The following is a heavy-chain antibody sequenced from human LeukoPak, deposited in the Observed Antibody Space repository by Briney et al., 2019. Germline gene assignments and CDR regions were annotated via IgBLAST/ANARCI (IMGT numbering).Heavy chain of an antibody. CDR2: IWYDGSNK. CDR1: GFTFSSYG. CDR3: ASLGDSSSWYPDDAFDI. Sequence: GGSLRLSCAASGFTFSSYGMHWVRQAPGKGLEWVAGIWYDGSNKYYADSVKGRFTISRDNSKNTLYLQMNSLRAEDTAVYYCASLGDSSSWYPDDAFDIWGQGTMVTVSS. V-gene: IGHV3-33*01. J-gene: IGHJ3*02. D-gene: IGHD6-13*01.